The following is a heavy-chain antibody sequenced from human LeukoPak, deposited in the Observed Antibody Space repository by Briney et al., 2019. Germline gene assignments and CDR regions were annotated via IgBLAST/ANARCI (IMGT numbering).Heavy chain of an antibody. V-gene: IGHV1-69*06. CDR2: IIPIFGTA. CDR3: ASCYYYGSGSYYNKYYFDY. J-gene: IGHJ4*02. D-gene: IGHD3-10*01. Sequence: SVKVSCKASGGTFSSYAISWVRQAPGQGLEWMGGIIPIFGTANYAQKFQDRVTITADKSTSTAYMELSSLRSEDTAVYYCASCYYYGSGSYYNKYYFDYWGQGVLVTVSS. CDR1: GGTFSSYA.